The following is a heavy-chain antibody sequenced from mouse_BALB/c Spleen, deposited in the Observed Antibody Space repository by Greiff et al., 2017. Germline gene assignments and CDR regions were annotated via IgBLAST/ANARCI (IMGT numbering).Heavy chain of an antibody. V-gene: IGHV1-4*01. CDR3: ALYYGYDVGFAY. CDR1: GYTFTSYT. J-gene: IGHJ3*01. CDR2: INPSSGYT. D-gene: IGHD2-2*01. Sequence: VKLMESGAELARPGASVKMSCKASGYTFTSYTMHWVKQRPGQGLEWIGYINPSSGYTNYNQKFKDKATLTADKSSSTAYMQLSSLTSEDSAVYYCALYYGYDVGFAYWGQGTLVTVSA.